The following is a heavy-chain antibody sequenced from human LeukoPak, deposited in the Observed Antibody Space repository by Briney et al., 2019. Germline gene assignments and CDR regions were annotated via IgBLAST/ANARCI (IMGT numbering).Heavy chain of an antibody. CDR1: GFTVSSNY. J-gene: IGHJ4*02. CDR3: ARSAGIEATIVLGY. CDR2: IYSGGST. V-gene: IGHV3-66*01. D-gene: IGHD5-12*01. Sequence: GESLRLSCAASGFTVSSNYMSWVRQAPGKGLEWVSFIYSGGSTYYADSVKGRFAISRDNSKNTLYLQMNSLKAEDTAVYYCARSAGIEATIVLGYWGQGTLVTVSS.